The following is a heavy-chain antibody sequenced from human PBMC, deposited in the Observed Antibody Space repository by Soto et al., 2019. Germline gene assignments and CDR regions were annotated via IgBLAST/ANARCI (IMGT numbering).Heavy chain of an antibody. V-gene: IGHV4-39*01. J-gene: IGHJ5*01. Sequence: SETLSLTCTVSGGSISDDTYYWGWIRQPPGKGLEWIGSIYYSGTSSYNPSLESRVTMSVDTSKKQLSLRLRSVTATDTAVYYCARLYCTSPGCVPLDSWGHGTLVTGSS. CDR1: GGSISDDTYY. CDR2: IYYSGTS. D-gene: IGHD2-2*01. CDR3: ARLYCTSPGCVPLDS.